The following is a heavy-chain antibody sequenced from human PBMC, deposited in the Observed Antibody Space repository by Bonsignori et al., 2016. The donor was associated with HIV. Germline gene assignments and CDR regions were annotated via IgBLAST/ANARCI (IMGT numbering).Heavy chain of an antibody. CDR3: ARDGWFGVSTDPFFYYYYMDV. Sequence: WIRQPPGKGLEWVANINQDGSEKYYVDSVKGRFTISRDNVKNSLYLQMNSLRAEDTAVYYCARDGWFGVSTDPFFYYYYMDVWGKGTTVTVSS. D-gene: IGHD3-10*01. J-gene: IGHJ6*03. V-gene: IGHV3-7*03. CDR2: INQDGSEK.